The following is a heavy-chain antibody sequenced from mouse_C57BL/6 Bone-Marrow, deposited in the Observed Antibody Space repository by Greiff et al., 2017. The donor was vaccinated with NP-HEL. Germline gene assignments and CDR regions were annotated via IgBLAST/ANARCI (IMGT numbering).Heavy chain of an antibody. CDR1: GYTFTTYP. V-gene: IGHV1-47*01. CDR3: ARLNYYGRGYYFDY. D-gene: IGHD1-1*01. Sequence: VKLQESGAELVKPGASVKMSCKASGYTFTTYPIEWMKQNHGKSLEWIGNFHPYNDDTKYNEKFKGKATLTVEKSSSTVYLELSRLTSDDSAVYYCARLNYYGRGYYFDYWGQGTTLTVSS. J-gene: IGHJ2*01. CDR2: FHPYNDDT.